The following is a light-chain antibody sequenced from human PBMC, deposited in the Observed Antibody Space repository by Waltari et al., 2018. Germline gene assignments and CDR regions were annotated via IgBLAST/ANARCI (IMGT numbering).Light chain of an antibody. CDR3: QQYNNWPLFT. V-gene: IGKV3-15*01. CDR2: GAS. Sequence: EIVMTQSPATLSVSPGERATLSCRASQSFSSNLAWYQQKPGQAPRLLIYGASTRATGIPARFSGSGSGTEFTLTISSLQSEDFAVYYCQQYNNWPLFTFGPGTKVDIK. J-gene: IGKJ3*01. CDR1: QSFSSN.